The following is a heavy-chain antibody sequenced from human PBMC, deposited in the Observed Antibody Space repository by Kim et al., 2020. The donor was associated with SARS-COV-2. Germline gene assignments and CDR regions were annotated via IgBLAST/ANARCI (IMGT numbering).Heavy chain of an antibody. D-gene: IGHD3-22*01. CDR2: INAGNGNT. CDR1: GYTFTSYA. V-gene: IGHV1-3*01. J-gene: IGHJ4*02. CDR3: ARVGTVVVPPDY. Sequence: ASVKVSCKASGYTFTSYAMHWVRQAPGQRLEWMGWINAGNGNTKYSQKFQGRVTITRDTSASTAYMELSSLRSEDTAVYYCARVGTVVVPPDYWGQGTLVTVSS.